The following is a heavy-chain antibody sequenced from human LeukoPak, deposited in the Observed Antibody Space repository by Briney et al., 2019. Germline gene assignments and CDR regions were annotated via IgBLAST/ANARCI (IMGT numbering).Heavy chain of an antibody. V-gene: IGHV3-73*01. Sequence: GGSLKLSCAASGFTFSGSAMHWVRQASGKGLEWVGRIRSKANSYATAYAASVKGRFTISRDDSKNTAYLQMNSLKTEDTAVYYCARGRIGLRWYLPFDYWGQGTLVTVSS. CDR2: IRSKANSYAT. J-gene: IGHJ4*02. CDR1: GFTFSGSA. D-gene: IGHD4-23*01. CDR3: ARGRIGLRWYLPFDY.